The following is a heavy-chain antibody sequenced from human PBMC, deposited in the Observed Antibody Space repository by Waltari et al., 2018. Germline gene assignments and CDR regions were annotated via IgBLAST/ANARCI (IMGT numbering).Heavy chain of an antibody. CDR2: INPNSGGT. V-gene: IGHV1-2*02. J-gene: IGHJ4*02. CDR3: ARGDSIYCSGGSCYFDY. CDR1: GYTFTGYY. D-gene: IGHD2-15*01. Sequence: QVQLVQSGAEVKKPGASVKVSCKASGYTFTGYYMHWVRQAPGQGLEWMGWINPNSGGTNYAQKFQGRVTMTRDTSISTAYMELSRLRSDDTAVYYCARGDSIYCSGGSCYFDYWGQGTLVTV.